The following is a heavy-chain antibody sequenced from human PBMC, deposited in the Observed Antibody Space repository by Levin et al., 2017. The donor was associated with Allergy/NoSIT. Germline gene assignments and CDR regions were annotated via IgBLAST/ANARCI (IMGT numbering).Heavy chain of an antibody. CDR2: IIPVFGTA. CDR1: GGTFSNYA. CDR3: ARGLVAESDY. V-gene: IGHV1-69*13. D-gene: IGHD5-12*01. Sequence: SVKVSCKASGGTFSNYAISWVRQAPGQGLEWMGGIIPVFGTADYARNFQGRVTITADESTSTAYMELSSLRSEDTAVYYCARGLVAESDYWGQGTLVTVSS. J-gene: IGHJ4*02.